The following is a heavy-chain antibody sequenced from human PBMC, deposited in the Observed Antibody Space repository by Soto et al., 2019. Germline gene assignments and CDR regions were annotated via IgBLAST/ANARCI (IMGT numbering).Heavy chain of an antibody. J-gene: IGHJ4*02. D-gene: IGHD6-13*01. CDR2: IKQDGSEK. CDR1: GFTFSSYW. Sequence: GGSLRLSCAASGFTFSSYWRSWVRQAPGKGLEWVANIKQDGSEKYYVDSVKGRFTISRDNAKNSLYLQMNSLRAEDTAVYYCARGRYSSTRGYYFDYWGQGTLVTVSS. CDR3: ARGRYSSTRGYYFDY. V-gene: IGHV3-7*03.